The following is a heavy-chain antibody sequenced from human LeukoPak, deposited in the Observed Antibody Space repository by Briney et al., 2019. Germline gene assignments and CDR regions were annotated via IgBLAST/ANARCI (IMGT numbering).Heavy chain of an antibody. CDR1: GFTFSSYV. V-gene: IGHV3-64*01. CDR3: AREAYSGSYYDY. J-gene: IGHJ4*02. D-gene: IGHD1-26*01. Sequence: PGGSLRLSCAASGFTFSSYVMPWVRQAPGKGLEYVSVITSNGDTTFYANSVKGRFTISRDNSKNTLYLQMGSLRAEDMAVYHCAREAYSGSYYDYWGRGTLVTVSS. CDR2: ITSNGDTT.